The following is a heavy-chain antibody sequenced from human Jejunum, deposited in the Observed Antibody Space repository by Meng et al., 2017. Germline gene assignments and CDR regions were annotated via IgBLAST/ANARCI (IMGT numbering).Heavy chain of an antibody. V-gene: IGHV4-31*03. CDR2: ISYSGST. D-gene: IGHD3-10*01. CDR3: ARDRFSSGSSNWFDP. CDR1: GGSISRGFYY. Sequence: QGQLQGSGPGRVKHTQTLSRTCTVSGGSISRGFYYWNWIRQHPGKGLEWIGYISYSGSTYHTPSLKSRVTISLDTSKNQFSLNLSSVTAADTAVYYCARDRFSSGSSNWFDPWGQGTLVTVSS. J-gene: IGHJ5*02.